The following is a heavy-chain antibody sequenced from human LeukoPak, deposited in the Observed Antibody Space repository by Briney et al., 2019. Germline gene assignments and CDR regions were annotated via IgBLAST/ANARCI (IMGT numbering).Heavy chain of an antibody. Sequence: GGSLRLSCAASGFTFSSYAMRWVRQAPGKGLEWVAVISYDGSNKYYADSVKGRFTISRDNSKNTLYLQMNSLRAEDTAVYYCARGDDILTGYYTGGDAFDIWGQGTMVTVSS. J-gene: IGHJ3*02. CDR2: ISYDGSNK. CDR1: GFTFSSYA. CDR3: ARGDDILTGYYTGGDAFDI. D-gene: IGHD3-9*01. V-gene: IGHV3-30-3*01.